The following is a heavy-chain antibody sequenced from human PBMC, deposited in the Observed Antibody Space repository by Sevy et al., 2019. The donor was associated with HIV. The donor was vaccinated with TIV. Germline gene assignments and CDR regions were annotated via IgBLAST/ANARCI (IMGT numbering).Heavy chain of an antibody. Sequence: ASVKVSCKASGYSFTGYYIHWVRQAPGQGLEWMGWVNPNGGGTNYAQKFQGRVTMTRDTSISTAYMDLTRLRSDETAVYYCSRSVFGSGTYLNDYWGQGTLVTVSS. D-gene: IGHD3-10*01. CDR2: VNPNGGGT. J-gene: IGHJ4*02. CDR1: GYSFTGYY. V-gene: IGHV1-2*02. CDR3: SRSVFGSGTYLNDY.